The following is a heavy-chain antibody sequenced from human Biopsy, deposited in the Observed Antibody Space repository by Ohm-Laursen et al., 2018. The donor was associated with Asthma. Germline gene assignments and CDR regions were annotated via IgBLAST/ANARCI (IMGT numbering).Heavy chain of an antibody. J-gene: IGHJ6*02. CDR1: GGTFSSYE. D-gene: IGHD3-10*01. V-gene: IGHV1-69*13. CDR2: IIPIFETA. Sequence: ASVKVSCKASGGTFSSYEINWVRQAPGQGLEWMGGIIPIFETAHYAQKFRGRITINADESTSTIYMVLSSLRSEDTAVYYCASDVSYGSGGSGVWGQGTMVTVSS. CDR3: ASDVSYGSGGSGV.